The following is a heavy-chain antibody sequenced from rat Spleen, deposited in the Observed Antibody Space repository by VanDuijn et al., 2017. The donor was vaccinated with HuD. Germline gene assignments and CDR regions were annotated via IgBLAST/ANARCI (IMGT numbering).Heavy chain of an antibody. D-gene: IGHD1-3*01. CDR3: VRERHSYGVMDA. Sequence: EVQVKESGPGLVQPSQTLSLTCTVSGISFTDYSVHWVRQPTGKGLEWMGVIWTGGNTDYNPTLKSRLNISRDTSKSQVFLKMNSLQTEDTATYFCVRERHSYGVMDAWGQGASVSVSS. CDR1: GISFTDYS. V-gene: IGHV2S63*01. J-gene: IGHJ4*01. CDR2: IWTGGNT.